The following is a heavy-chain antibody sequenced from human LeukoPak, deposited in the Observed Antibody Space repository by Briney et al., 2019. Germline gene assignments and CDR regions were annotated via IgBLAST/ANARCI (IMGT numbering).Heavy chain of an antibody. CDR2: IYYSGST. Sequence: SETLSLTCTVSGGSISSYYWGWIRQPPGKGLEWLGIIYYSGSTYYNPSLKSRVTISLHTSKNQFSLKLSSVTAADTAVYYCAKVGYYGDYDLAAFDIWGQGTMVTVSS. CDR3: AKVGYYGDYDLAAFDI. V-gene: IGHV4-39*07. J-gene: IGHJ3*02. D-gene: IGHD4-17*01. CDR1: GGSISSYY.